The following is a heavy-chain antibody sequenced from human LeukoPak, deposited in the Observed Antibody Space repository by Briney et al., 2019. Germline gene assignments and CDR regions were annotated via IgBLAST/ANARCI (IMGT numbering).Heavy chain of an antibody. CDR3: ARLSVITFGGVIANFDY. Sequence: SETLSLTCAVYGGSFSGYYWSWIRQPPGKGLEWIGEINHSGSTNYNPSLKSRVTISVDTSKNQFSLKLSSVTAADTAVYYCARLSVITFGGVIANFDYWGQGTLVTVSS. V-gene: IGHV4-34*01. D-gene: IGHD3-16*02. J-gene: IGHJ4*02. CDR2: INHSGST. CDR1: GGSFSGYY.